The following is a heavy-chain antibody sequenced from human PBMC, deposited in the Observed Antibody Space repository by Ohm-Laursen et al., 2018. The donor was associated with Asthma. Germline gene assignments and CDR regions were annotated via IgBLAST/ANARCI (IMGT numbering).Heavy chain of an antibody. V-gene: IGHV3-30-3*01. D-gene: IGHD3-10*01. CDR1: GFTFRSYA. CDR3: AREELAFGDYYYYGMDV. CDR2: GGSYYDGGLK. J-gene: IGHJ6*02. Sequence: SLRLSCAASGFTFRSYAMHWVRQAPGKGLEWVAVGGSYYDGGLKYYADSVNGRFTVSRDDSKNTLYLQMNSLRAEDTAVYYCAREELAFGDYYYYGMDVWGQGTTVTVSS.